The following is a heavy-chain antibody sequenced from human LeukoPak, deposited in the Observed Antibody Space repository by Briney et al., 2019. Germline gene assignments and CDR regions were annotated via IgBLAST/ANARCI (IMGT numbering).Heavy chain of an antibody. D-gene: IGHD2-8*01. CDR2: ISGNKDNP. CDR3: ARDGTNTDDY. J-gene: IGHJ4*02. V-gene: IGHV1-18*01. Sequence: ASVKVSCKASGYTFSNFVISWVRQAPGQGLEWMGWISGNKDNPHYGQTLQGRLTVTTDSSTNTAYMELRNLRSDDTAVYYCARDGTNTDDYWGQGTLVTVSS. CDR1: GYTFSNFV.